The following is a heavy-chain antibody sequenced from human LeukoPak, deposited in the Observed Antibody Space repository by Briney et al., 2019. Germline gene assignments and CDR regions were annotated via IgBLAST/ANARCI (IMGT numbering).Heavy chain of an antibody. Sequence: SETLSLTCTVSGGSISRYYWSWIRQPPGKGLEWIGYIYYSGSTNYIPSLKSRVTISVDTSKNQFSLKLSSVTAADTAVYYCARSHGSGSYYDNWFDPWGQGTLVTVSS. CDR1: GGSISRYY. CDR2: IYYSGST. D-gene: IGHD3-10*01. J-gene: IGHJ5*02. V-gene: IGHV4-59*01. CDR3: ARSHGSGSYYDNWFDP.